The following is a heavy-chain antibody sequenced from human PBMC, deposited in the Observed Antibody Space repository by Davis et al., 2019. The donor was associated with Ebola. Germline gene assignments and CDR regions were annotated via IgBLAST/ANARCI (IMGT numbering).Heavy chain of an antibody. CDR1: GFSFSIYS. D-gene: IGHD5-18*01. CDR3: ARGFSSGIFDN. Sequence: PGGSLRLSCAASGFSFSIYSMNWVRQAPGKGLEWLSYIGTSPTSVYYADSVRGRFTVSRDNAKNSVYLQMNSLRDEDTAMYYCARGFSSGIFDNWGQGTLVTVSS. J-gene: IGHJ4*02. CDR2: IGTSPTSV. V-gene: IGHV3-48*02.